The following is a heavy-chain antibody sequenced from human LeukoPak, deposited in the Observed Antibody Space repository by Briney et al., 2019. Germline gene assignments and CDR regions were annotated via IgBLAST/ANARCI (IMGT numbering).Heavy chain of an antibody. D-gene: IGHD2-2*01. CDR3: ASATTSSSLPSLGY. V-gene: IGHV1-69*06. CDR2: IIPIFGTA. CDR1: GGTFSSYA. J-gene: IGHJ4*02. Sequence: GSSVKVSCKASGGTFSSYAISWVRQAPGQGLEWMGGIIPIFGTANYAQKFQGRVTITADKSTSTACMELSSLRSEDTAVYYCASATTSSSLPSLGYWGQGTLVTVSS.